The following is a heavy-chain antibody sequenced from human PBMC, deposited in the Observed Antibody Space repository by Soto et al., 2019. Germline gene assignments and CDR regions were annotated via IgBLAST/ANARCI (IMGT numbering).Heavy chain of an antibody. CDR3: ARVPSRDGYNFLHFDY. CDR1: GFTVSSNY. J-gene: IGHJ4*02. Sequence: PGGSLRLSCAASGFTVSSNYMSWVRQAPGKGLEWVSVIYSGGSTYYADSVKGRFTISRDNSKNTLYLQMNSLRAEDTAVYYCARVPSRDGYNFLHFDYWGQGTLVTVSS. D-gene: IGHD5-12*01. V-gene: IGHV3-53*01. CDR2: IYSGGST.